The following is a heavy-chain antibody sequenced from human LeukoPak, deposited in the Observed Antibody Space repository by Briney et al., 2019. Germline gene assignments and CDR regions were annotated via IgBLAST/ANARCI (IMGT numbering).Heavy chain of an antibody. V-gene: IGHV3-21*01. J-gene: IGHJ4*02. Sequence: GGPLRLSCAASGFTFSSYSMNWVRQAPGKGLEWVSSISSSSSYIYYADSVKGRFTISRDNAKNSLYLQMNSLRAEDTAVYYCAKDLQSSGYYYYFDYWGQGTLVTVSS. D-gene: IGHD3-22*01. CDR3: AKDLQSSGYYYYFDY. CDR2: ISSSSSYI. CDR1: GFTFSSYS.